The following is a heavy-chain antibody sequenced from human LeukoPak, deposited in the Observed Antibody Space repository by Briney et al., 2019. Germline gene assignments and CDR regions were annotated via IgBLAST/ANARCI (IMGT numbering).Heavy chain of an antibody. J-gene: IGHJ4*02. CDR3: ARDQEAFDY. Sequence: ASVKVSCKASGYSFTSNYIHWVRQAPGQGLEWMGMIYPRDGSTSYAQQFQGRGTVTRDTATSTVHMELNRLRSEDTAVYYCARDQEAFDYWGQGTLVTVSS. V-gene: IGHV1-46*01. CDR2: IYPRDGST. CDR1: GYSFTSNY.